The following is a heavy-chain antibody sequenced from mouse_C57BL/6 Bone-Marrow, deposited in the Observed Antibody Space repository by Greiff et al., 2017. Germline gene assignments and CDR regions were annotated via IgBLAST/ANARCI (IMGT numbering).Heavy chain of an antibody. Sequence: EVKLVESGGDLVKPGGSLKLSCAASGFTFSSDGMSWVRQTPDKRLEWVATISSGGSYTYYPDSVKGRFTISRNNAKNTLYLQMGSLKSEDTAMYYCARPPALYYFDYWGEGTGLTVTS. V-gene: IGHV5-6*01. CDR3: ARPPALYYFDY. CDR2: ISSGGSYT. J-gene: IGHJ2*03. CDR1: GFTFSSDG.